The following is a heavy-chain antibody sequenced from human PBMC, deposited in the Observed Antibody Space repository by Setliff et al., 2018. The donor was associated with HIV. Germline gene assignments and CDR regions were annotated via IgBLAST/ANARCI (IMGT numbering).Heavy chain of an antibody. D-gene: IGHD1-20*01. J-gene: IGHJ4*02. CDR2: ISWDGRTT. Sequence: GASLRLSCAASGFTFDEHAMHWVRQAPGKGLEWVSLISWDGRTTYYADSVKGRFTISRDNSRNSMYLQMSSLRAEDTALYYCAKDAAITATSSYFDYWGQGTLVTVSS. CDR1: GFTFDEHA. CDR3: AKDAAITATSSYFDY. V-gene: IGHV3-43D*04.